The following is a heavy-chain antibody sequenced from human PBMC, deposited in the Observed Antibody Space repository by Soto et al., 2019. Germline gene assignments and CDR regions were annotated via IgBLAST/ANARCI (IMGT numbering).Heavy chain of an antibody. CDR1: GGTFSSYS. D-gene: IGHD2-2*01. Sequence: SVKVSCKASGGTFSSYSIRWVRQAPGQGLEWMGRIIAIFGTANYAQKFQGRVTITADEFTSTAYMELSSLRSEDTAVYYCARDRGRVVVVPAVPNWFDPWGQGTLVTVSS. CDR2: IIAIFGTA. J-gene: IGHJ5*02. CDR3: ARDRGRVVVVPAVPNWFDP. V-gene: IGHV1-69*13.